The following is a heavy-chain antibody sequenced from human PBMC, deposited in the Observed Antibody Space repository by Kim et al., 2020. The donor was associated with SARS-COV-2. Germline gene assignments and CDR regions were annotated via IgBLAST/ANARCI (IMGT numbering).Heavy chain of an antibody. Sequence: SETLSLTCTVSGGSISGYYWGWIRQPPGKGLEWIGYIFYSGSTNYNPSLKSRVTISVDTSKNQFSLKLSSVTAADTAVYYCARRKYSSGWYGELDYWGQG. V-gene: IGHV4-59*08. CDR2: IFYSGST. CDR1: GGSISGYY. J-gene: IGHJ4*02. CDR3: ARRKYSSGWYGELDY. D-gene: IGHD6-19*01.